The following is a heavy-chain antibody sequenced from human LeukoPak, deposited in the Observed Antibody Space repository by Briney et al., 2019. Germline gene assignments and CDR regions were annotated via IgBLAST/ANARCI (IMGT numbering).Heavy chain of an antibody. Sequence: GGSLRLSCAASGFTFANSWMAWVRQAPGKGLEWVANIKQDGSMKHYADSLKGRFTISRDNPKNSLFLQMNNLRADDTAIYYCTRDTIGSRDYWGQGILVTVAS. CDR3: TRDTIGSRDY. J-gene: IGHJ4*02. D-gene: IGHD2-8*01. CDR1: GFTFANSW. CDR2: IKQDGSMK. V-gene: IGHV3-7*01.